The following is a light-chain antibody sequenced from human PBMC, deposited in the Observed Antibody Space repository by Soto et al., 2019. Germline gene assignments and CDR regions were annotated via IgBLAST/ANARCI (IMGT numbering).Light chain of an antibody. CDR2: DDS. J-gene: IGLJ1*01. CDR1: NIGSKS. V-gene: IGLV3-21*02. Sequence: SYELTQPPSVSVAPGQTARITCGGNNIGSKSVHWYQQKPGQAPVLVVYDDSDRPSGIPERFSGSNSGNTATLTISRVEAGDEDEADYYCSSYTSSTDYVFGTGTKVTVL. CDR3: YCSSYTSSTDYV.